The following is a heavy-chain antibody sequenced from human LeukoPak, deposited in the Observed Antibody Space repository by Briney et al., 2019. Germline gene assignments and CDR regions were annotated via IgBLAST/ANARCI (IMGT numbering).Heavy chain of an antibody. V-gene: IGHV1-8*01. Sequence: ASVKVSCKASGYTFTSYDINWVRQATGQGLEWMGWMNPNSGNTGYAQKFQGRVTMTRNTSISTAYMELSSPRSEDTAVYYCARVVRITMVRGVRNYGDDYWGQGTLVTVSS. CDR2: MNPNSGNT. CDR1: GYTFTSYD. CDR3: ARVVRITMVRGVRNYGDDY. D-gene: IGHD3-10*01. J-gene: IGHJ4*02.